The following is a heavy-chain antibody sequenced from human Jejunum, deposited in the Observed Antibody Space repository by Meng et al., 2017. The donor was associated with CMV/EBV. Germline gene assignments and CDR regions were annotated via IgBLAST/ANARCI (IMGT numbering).Heavy chain of an antibody. CDR1: GASIRDSSYY. CDR2: VYYSGST. CDR3: ARDPTPDGSDY. J-gene: IGHJ4*02. Sequence: LELEGAGPGLVKPSEPLSLTCTRSGASIRDSSYYWGWIRQPPGKGLEWIGSVYYSGSTYYNPSLESRVTISVDTSKNQFSLKLTSVTAADTATYYCARDPTPDGSDYWGRGTLVTVSS. V-gene: IGHV4-39*07. D-gene: IGHD3-10*01.